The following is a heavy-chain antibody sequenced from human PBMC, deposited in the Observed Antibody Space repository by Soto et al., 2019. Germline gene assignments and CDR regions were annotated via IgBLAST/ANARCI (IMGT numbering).Heavy chain of an antibody. D-gene: IGHD2-2*01. CDR2: IKQDGSEK. Sequence: EVQLVESGGGLVQPGGSLRLSCAASGFTFSSYWMSWVRQAPGKGLEWVANIKQDGSEKYYVDSVKGRFTISRDNAKNSLYLQRNSLRAEDTAVYYCARVRDIVVVPAAPSPNWFDPWGQGTLVTVSS. CDR3: ARVRDIVVVPAAPSPNWFDP. V-gene: IGHV3-7*01. CDR1: GFTFSSYW. J-gene: IGHJ5*02.